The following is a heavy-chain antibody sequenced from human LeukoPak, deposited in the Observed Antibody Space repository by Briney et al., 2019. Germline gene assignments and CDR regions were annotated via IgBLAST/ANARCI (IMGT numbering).Heavy chain of an antibody. Sequence: ASVKVSCKASGYTFTGYYMHWVRQAPGQGLEWMGWINPNSGGTNYAQKFQGRVTMTRDTSISTAYMELSRLRSEDTAVYYCAREDYDILTGYYKNWFDPWGQGTLVTVSS. V-gene: IGHV1-2*02. J-gene: IGHJ5*02. CDR2: INPNSGGT. CDR1: GYTFTGYY. D-gene: IGHD3-9*01. CDR3: AREDYDILTGYYKNWFDP.